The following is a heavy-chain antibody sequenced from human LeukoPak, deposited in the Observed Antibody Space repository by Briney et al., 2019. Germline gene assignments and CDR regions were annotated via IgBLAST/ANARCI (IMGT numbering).Heavy chain of an antibody. D-gene: IGHD2-2*01. V-gene: IGHV3-9*01. CDR3: ARSRQLPTRIDY. CDR1: GFTFDDYA. Sequence: GGSLRLSCAASGFTFDDYAMHWVRQAPGKGLEWVSGISWNSGSIGYADSVKGRFTISRDNAKNSLYLQMNSLRAEDTAVYYCARSRQLPTRIDYWGQGTLVTVSS. J-gene: IGHJ4*02. CDR2: ISWNSGSI.